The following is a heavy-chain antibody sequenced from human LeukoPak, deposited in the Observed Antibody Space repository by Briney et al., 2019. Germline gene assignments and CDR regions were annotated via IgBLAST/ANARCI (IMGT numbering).Heavy chain of an antibody. Sequence: GGSLRLSCAASGLTFSSYGMHWVRQAPGKGLEWVAVISYDGSNKYYADSVKGRFTISRDNSKNTLYLQMNSLRAEDTAVYYCAGTEVRGRIYYYYGMDVWGQGTTVTVSS. CDR3: AGTEVRGRIYYYYGMDV. J-gene: IGHJ6*02. CDR2: ISYDGSNK. V-gene: IGHV3-30*03. D-gene: IGHD3-10*01. CDR1: GLTFSSYG.